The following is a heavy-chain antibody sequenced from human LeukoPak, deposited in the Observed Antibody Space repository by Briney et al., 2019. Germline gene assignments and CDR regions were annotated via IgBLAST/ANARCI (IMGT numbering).Heavy chain of an antibody. D-gene: IGHD3-22*01. J-gene: IGHJ4*02. V-gene: IGHV1-2*02. Sequence: ASVNVSCKASGYTFNDYYIHWVRQGPRQGLEWMGWISPKSGVTNYEQKFQGRVTMARDTSLSTAYMELSSLRSDDTAVYFCARALGSYYDTSVYQAYWGQGTLVTVTS. CDR2: ISPKSGVT. CDR3: ARALGSYYDTSVYQAY. CDR1: GYTFNDYY.